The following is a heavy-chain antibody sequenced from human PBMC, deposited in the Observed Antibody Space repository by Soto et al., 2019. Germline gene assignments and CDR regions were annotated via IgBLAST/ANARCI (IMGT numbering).Heavy chain of an antibody. Sequence: VGSLRLSCAASGFKFSSYWMTWVRQAPGKGLEWVANIKQDGSEKYYVDSVKGRFTISRDNAKNSLYLQMNSLRADDTAVYYCARDPGIAASGPQDYWGQGTLVTVSS. CDR2: IKQDGSEK. D-gene: IGHD6-13*01. CDR3: ARDPGIAASGPQDY. CDR1: GFKFSSYW. J-gene: IGHJ4*02. V-gene: IGHV3-7*01.